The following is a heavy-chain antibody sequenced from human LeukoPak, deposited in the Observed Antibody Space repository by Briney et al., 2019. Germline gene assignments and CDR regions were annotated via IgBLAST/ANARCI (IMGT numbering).Heavy chain of an antibody. J-gene: IGHJ6*02. Sequence: GASVKVSCTASGYTFTGYYMHWVRQAPGQGLEWMGWMNPNSGNTGYAQKFQGRVTMTRNTSISTAYMGLSSLRSEDTAVYYCATRRITIFGVVRSYYYGMDVWGQGTTVTVSS. V-gene: IGHV1-8*02. CDR2: MNPNSGNT. CDR1: GYTFTGYY. D-gene: IGHD3-3*01. CDR3: ATRRITIFGVVRSYYYGMDV.